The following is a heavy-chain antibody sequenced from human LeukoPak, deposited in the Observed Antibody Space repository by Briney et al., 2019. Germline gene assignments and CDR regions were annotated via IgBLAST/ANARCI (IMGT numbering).Heavy chain of an antibody. CDR1: GGSISSYY. J-gene: IGHJ6*02. Sequence: SETLSLTCTVSGGSISSYYWSWIRQPPGKGLGWIGYIYYSGSTNYNPSLKSRVTISVDTSKNQFSLKLSSVTAADTAVYYCATFTNYYYGMDVWGQGTTVTVSS. V-gene: IGHV4-59*01. CDR2: IYYSGST. CDR3: ATFTNYYYGMDV.